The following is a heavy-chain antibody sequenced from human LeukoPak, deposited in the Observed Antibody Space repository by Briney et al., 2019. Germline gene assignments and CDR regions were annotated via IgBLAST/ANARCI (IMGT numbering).Heavy chain of an antibody. Sequence: PSETLSLTCTVSGGSISSYYWSWIRQPPGKGLEWIGYIYYSGSTNYNPSLKSRVTISVDTSKNQFSLKLSSVTAADTAVYYCARIRDPYSSSSGWFDPWGQGTLVTVSS. J-gene: IGHJ5*02. V-gene: IGHV4-59*01. D-gene: IGHD6-6*01. CDR2: IYYSGST. CDR1: GGSISSYY. CDR3: ARIRDPYSSSSGWFDP.